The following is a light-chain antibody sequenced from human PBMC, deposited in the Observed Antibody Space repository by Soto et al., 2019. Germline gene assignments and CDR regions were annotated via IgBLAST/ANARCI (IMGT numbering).Light chain of an antibody. Sequence: EIVLTQSPATLSLSPGERATLSCRASQSVGSYLAWYQHKPGQAPMLLIYDASNRATGVPARFSGSGSGTDFTLTISSLEPEDFGVYYCQKRSDWRFTFGPGTKVDIK. CDR1: QSVGSY. V-gene: IGKV3-11*01. CDR2: DAS. J-gene: IGKJ3*01. CDR3: QKRSDWRFT.